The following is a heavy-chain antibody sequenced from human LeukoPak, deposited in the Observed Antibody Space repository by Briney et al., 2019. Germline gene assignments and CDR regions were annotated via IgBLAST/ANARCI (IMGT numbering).Heavy chain of an antibody. Sequence: PGGSLRLSCAASGFTFSSYAMHWVRQAPGKGLEWVAVISYDGSNKYYADSVKGRFTISRDNSKNTLYLQMNSLRAEDTAVYYCARDLSSSWFDIYYYYYGMDVWGKGTTVTVSS. J-gene: IGHJ6*04. CDR1: GFTFSSYA. CDR3: ARDLSSSWFDIYYYYYGMDV. CDR2: ISYDGSNK. V-gene: IGHV3-30*04. D-gene: IGHD6-13*01.